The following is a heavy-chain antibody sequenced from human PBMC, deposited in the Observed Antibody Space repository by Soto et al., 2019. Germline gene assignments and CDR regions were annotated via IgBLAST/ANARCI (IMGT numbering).Heavy chain of an antibody. Sequence: SETLSLTCSVSGRSISGSYWSWIRQSPGKGLEWLGYVYYTGSTNYSPSLRSRVSISVDTSKNEFSLRLGSVTAADTAVYFCARSVAVPGAHIDYWGQGTQVTVSS. CDR2: VYYTGST. CDR3: ARSVAVPGAHIDY. V-gene: IGHV4-59*01. D-gene: IGHD6-19*01. J-gene: IGHJ4*02. CDR1: GRSISGSY.